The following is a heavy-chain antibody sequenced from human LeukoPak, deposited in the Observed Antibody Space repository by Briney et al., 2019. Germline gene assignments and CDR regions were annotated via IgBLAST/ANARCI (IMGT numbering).Heavy chain of an antibody. CDR2: IYYTGTT. Sequence: PSETLSLTCTVSSVSISSHYWSWIRQSPERGLGWIGFIYYTGTTRYNPSLRGRVTISVDSSRNHFSLKWTSMTAADTALYYCARLLNNDNAGDPDTFDMWGQGTMVTVSS. D-gene: IGHD2-21*02. V-gene: IGHV4-59*11. CDR1: SVSISSHY. CDR3: ARLLNNDNAGDPDTFDM. J-gene: IGHJ3*02.